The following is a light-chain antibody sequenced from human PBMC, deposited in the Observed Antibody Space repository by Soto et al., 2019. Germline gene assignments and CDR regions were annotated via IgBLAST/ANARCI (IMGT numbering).Light chain of an antibody. CDR2: EVD. Sequence: QSVLTQPASVSGSPGQSITISCTGTTNDVGNYDRVSWYQQHPDKVPRLLIYEVDKRPSGVPNRFSGSKSGTTASLTISALQADDEADYYCCSYAGSRFVVFGGGTKLTVL. CDR1: TNDVGNYDR. J-gene: IGLJ2*01. CDR3: CSYAGSRFVV. V-gene: IGLV2-23*02.